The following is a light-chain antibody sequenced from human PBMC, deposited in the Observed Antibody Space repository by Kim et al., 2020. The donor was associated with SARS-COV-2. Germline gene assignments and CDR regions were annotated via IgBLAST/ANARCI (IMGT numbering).Light chain of an antibody. CDR3: QSYDSSSWV. V-gene: IGLV6-57*03. CDR1: SGSIASNY. CDR2: EDN. J-gene: IGLJ3*02. Sequence: GNTVTISCTRSSGSIASNYVQWSQQRPGSAPTTVIYEDNQRPSGVPDRFSGSIDSSSNSASLTISGLKTEDEADYFCQSYDSSSWVFGGGTQLTVL.